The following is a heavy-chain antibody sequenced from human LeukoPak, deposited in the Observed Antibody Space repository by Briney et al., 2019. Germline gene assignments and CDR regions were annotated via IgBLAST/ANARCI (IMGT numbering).Heavy chain of an antibody. CDR3: ARSLPAAITWFDP. CDR2: IYYSGST. Sequence: PSETLSLTCTVSGGSISSHYWSWIRQPPGKGLEWIGYIYYSGSTNYNPSLKSRVTISVDTSKNQFSLKLSSVTAADTAVYYCARSLPAAITWFDPWGQGTLVTVSS. D-gene: IGHD2-2*01. CDR1: GGSISSHY. V-gene: IGHV4-59*11. J-gene: IGHJ5*02.